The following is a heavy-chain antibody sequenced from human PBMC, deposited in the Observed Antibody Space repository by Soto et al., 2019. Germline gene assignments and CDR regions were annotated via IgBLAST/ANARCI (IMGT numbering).Heavy chain of an antibody. J-gene: IGHJ6*03. D-gene: IGHD4-17*01. CDR1: GFTFSSYG. CDR3: ARAPYGDYSYYYYMDV. Sequence: PGGSLRLSCAASGFTFSSYGMHWVRQAPGKGLEWVAVIWYDGSNKYYADSVKGRFTISRDNSKNTLYLQMNSLRAEDTAVYYCARAPYGDYSYYYYMDVWGKGTKVTVSS. V-gene: IGHV3-33*01. CDR2: IWYDGSNK.